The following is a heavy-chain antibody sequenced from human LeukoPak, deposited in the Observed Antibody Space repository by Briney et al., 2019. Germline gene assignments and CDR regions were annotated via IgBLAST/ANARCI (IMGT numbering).Heavy chain of an antibody. CDR3: VKDPTPPREWLSSSYYFDY. CDR2: ISSNGGST. D-gene: IGHD3-3*01. V-gene: IGHV3-64D*06. Sequence: GGSLRLSCSASGFTFSSYAMHWVRQAPGKGLEYVSAISSNGGSTYYADSVKGRFTISRDNSKNTLYLQMSSLRAEGTAVYYCVKDPTPPREWLSSSYYFDYWGQGTLVTVSS. CDR1: GFTFSSYA. J-gene: IGHJ4*02.